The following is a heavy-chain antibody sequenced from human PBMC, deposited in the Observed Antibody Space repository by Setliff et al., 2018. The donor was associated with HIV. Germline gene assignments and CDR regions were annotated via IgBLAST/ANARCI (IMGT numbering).Heavy chain of an antibody. D-gene: IGHD6-13*01. Sequence: SVKVSCKASGGTFSDYTVNWVRQAPGQGLEWMGRIIPIIGIENYAQKFQGRVTITADKSTSTAYMELNSLRAEDTAIYYCAKVQGTWYGGKGTFDYWGQGTLVTVSS. CDR2: IIPIIGIE. V-gene: IGHV1-69*02. J-gene: IGHJ4*02. CDR3: AKVQGTWYGGKGTFDY. CDR1: GGTFSDYT.